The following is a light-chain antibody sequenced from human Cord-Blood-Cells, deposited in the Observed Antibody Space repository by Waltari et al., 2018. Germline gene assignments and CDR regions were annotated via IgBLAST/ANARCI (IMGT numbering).Light chain of an antibody. V-gene: IGLV1-47*01. CDR1: SSNIGSNY. CDR2: RNN. J-gene: IGLJ1*01. Sequence: QSVLTQPPSASGTPGQRVTISCSGSSSNIGSNYVYWYQQLPGTAPKLLIDRNNQRPSVGPDRFSDSKSCTSASLAISGLRSEDEADYYCAAWDDSLSGYVFGTGTKVTVL. CDR3: AAWDDSLSGYV.